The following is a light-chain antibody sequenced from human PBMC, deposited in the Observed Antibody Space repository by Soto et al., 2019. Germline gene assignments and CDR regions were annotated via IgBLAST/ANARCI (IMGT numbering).Light chain of an antibody. Sequence: EIVMTQSPATLSVSPGERATLSCRASQSVSSNLAWYQQKPGQAPRLLIYGASTRATGIPARFSGSGSGTEFTLTISSLQSEDFAVYYCRQRSNWSITFGQGTRLEI. CDR2: GAS. CDR1: QSVSSN. J-gene: IGKJ5*01. V-gene: IGKV3-15*01. CDR3: RQRSNWSIT.